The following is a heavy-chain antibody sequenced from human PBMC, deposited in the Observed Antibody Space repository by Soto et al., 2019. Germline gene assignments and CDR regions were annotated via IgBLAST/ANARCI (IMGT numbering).Heavy chain of an antibody. D-gene: IGHD3-22*01. CDR3: GTDSRSRPLY. V-gene: IGHV3-7*01. CDR2: IKEDGSEK. Sequence: PGGSLRLSCAASGFTFSRYWMSWVRHAPGKGLEWVANIKEDGSEKSYVDSVKGRFTISRDNARNSLFLQMTSLRVEDTAGYYCGTDSRSRPLYWGQGTLVIGSS. J-gene: IGHJ1*01. CDR1: GFTFSRYW.